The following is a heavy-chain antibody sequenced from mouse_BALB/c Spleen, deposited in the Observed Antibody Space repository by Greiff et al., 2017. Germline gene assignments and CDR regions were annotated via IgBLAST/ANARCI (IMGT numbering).Heavy chain of an antibody. J-gene: IGHJ4*01. Sequence: QVQLKQPGSVLVRPGASVKLSCKASGYTFTSSWMHWAKQRPGQGLEWIGEIHPNSGNTNYNEKFKGKATLTVDTSSSTAYVDLSSLTSEDSAVYYCARGSYGNYAMDYWGQGTSVTVSS. CDR3: ARGSYGNYAMDY. CDR2: IHPNSGNT. CDR1: GYTFTSSW. D-gene: IGHD2-1*01. V-gene: IGHV1S130*01.